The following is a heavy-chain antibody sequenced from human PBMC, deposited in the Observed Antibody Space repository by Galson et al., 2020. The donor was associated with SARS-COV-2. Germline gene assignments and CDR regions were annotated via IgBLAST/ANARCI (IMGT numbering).Heavy chain of an antibody. CDR2: VNWNGGST. Sequence: GGSLRLSYAASGFTFDDYGMSWVRQAPGKGLEWVSGVNWNGGSTGYADSVKGRFTISRDKAKNSLYLQMNSLRAEDTALYFCARIFRRRSYFDIWGRGTLVTVSS. CDR1: GFTFDDYG. D-gene: IGHD3-3*01. CDR3: ARIFRRRSYFDI. V-gene: IGHV3-20*03. J-gene: IGHJ2*01.